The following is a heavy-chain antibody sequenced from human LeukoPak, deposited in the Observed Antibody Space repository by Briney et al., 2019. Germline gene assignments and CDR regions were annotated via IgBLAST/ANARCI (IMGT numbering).Heavy chain of an antibody. D-gene: IGHD3-22*01. V-gene: IGHV4-59*08. J-gene: IGHJ4*02. CDR2: IYYSGST. CDR1: GGSISSYY. Sequence: SETLSLTCTVSGGSISSYYWSWIRQPPGSGLEWIGYIYYSGSTNYNPSLKSRVTISVDTSKNQFSLKLGSVTAADTAVYYCARRPPHYYDSSGYYDYWGQGTLVTVSS. CDR3: ARRPPHYYDSSGYYDY.